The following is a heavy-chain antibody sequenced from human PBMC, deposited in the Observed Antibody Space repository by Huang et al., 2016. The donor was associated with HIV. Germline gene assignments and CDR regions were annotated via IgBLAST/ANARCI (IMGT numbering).Heavy chain of an antibody. V-gene: IGHV3-48*01. D-gene: IGHD3-10*01. CDR2: ISSGSTTI. Sequence: EVQLVESGGDLVQPGGSLRLSCAASGFIFNIYSMNWVRQAPGEGLEWVSYISSGSTTIYYADSVKGLFTISRDNAKNSLYLQMNSLRAEDTAVYYCARDGLRGRLMTRSLDYWGQGTLVTVSS. CDR3: ARDGLRGRLMTRSLDY. CDR1: GFIFNIYS. J-gene: IGHJ4*02.